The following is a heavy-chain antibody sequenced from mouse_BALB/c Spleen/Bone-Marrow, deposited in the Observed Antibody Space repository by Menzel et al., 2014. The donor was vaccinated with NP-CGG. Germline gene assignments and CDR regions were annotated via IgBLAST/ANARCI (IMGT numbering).Heavy chain of an antibody. D-gene: IGHD1-1*01. Sequence: EVQRVESGPDLVKPSQSVSLTCTVTAYSITSDYGWHWIRQFPGNRLEWMAYIHYSSNTDYNPSLKSRISITRDTSKNQFFLQLNSVTTEDTATYYCARETAIVADFDYWGQGTTLTVSS. V-gene: IGHV3-1*02. J-gene: IGHJ2*01. CDR1: AYSITSDYG. CDR3: ARETAIVADFDY. CDR2: IHYSSNT.